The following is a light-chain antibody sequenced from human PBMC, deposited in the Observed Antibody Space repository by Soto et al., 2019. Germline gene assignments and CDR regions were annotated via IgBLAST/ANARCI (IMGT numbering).Light chain of an antibody. CDR2: DVT. CDR1: SSDVGNNNY. Sequence: QSALTQPASVSGSPGQSITISCTGTSSDVGNNNYVSWYQHNPGRAPKVMICDVTNRPSGVSNRFSGSESGNTASLTISGLQTEDEADYYCSSFTGSSYVFGTGTKVTVL. V-gene: IGLV2-14*03. J-gene: IGLJ1*01. CDR3: SSFTGSSYV.